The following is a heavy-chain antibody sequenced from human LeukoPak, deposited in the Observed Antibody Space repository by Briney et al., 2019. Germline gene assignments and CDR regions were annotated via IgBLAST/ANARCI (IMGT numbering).Heavy chain of an antibody. CDR2: IYYSGST. CDR1: GGSISNYY. CDR3: ARRAYGSGSFNRYHFDY. D-gene: IGHD3-10*01. J-gene: IGHJ4*02. Sequence: ASETLSLTCAVSGGSISNYYWSWIRQPPGKGLEWIGYIYYSGSTNYNPPLKSRVTISVDTSSNQFSLKLNSVTAADTAVYYCARRAYGSGSFNRYHFDYWGQGTLVAVSS. V-gene: IGHV4-59*08.